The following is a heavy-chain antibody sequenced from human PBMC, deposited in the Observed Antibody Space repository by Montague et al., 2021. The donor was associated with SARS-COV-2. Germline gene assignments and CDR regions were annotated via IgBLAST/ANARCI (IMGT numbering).Heavy chain of an antibody. CDR2: IYYRGST. J-gene: IGHJ5*02. D-gene: IGHD5-12*01. CDR1: GDSVNSGSYY. V-gene: IGHV4-61*01. Sequence: SETLSLTCTVSGDSVNSGSYYWSWIRQPPGKGLEWIGYIYYRGSTNYNPSLKSRVTISIDTSKSQFSLKLLSSVTAADTAVYYCARDRRRWLRLNSWFDPWGQGTLVTVSS. CDR3: ARDRRRWLRLNSWFDP.